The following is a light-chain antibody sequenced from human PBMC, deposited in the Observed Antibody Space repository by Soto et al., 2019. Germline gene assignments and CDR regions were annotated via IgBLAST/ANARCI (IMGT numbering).Light chain of an antibody. CDR1: SSDVGSYNR. V-gene: IGLV2-18*02. CDR2: EVS. CDR3: SSYTGSRTLV. Sequence: QSVLTQPPSVSGSPGQSVTISCTGTSSDVGSYNRVSWYQQPPGTAPKLMIYEVSDRPSGVPDRFSGSKSGNTASLTISGLQAEDEADYYCSSYTGSRTLVFGGGTKLTVL. J-gene: IGLJ2*01.